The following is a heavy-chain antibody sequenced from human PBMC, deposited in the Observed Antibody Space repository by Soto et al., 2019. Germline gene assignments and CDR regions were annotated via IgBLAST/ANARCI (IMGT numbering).Heavy chain of an antibody. CDR1: GGSISSSNW. Sequence: QVQLQESGPGLVKPSGTLSLTCAVSGGSISSSNWWSWVRQSPGKGLEWIGEIYHSGSTNYNPSLKGRVTISVDKSKNQFSLQLSSVTAADTAVYYCVRARRYYDSSGYFNAFDVWGQGTMVTVSS. CDR2: IYHSGST. D-gene: IGHD3-22*01. V-gene: IGHV4-4*02. CDR3: VRARRYYDSSGYFNAFDV. J-gene: IGHJ3*01.